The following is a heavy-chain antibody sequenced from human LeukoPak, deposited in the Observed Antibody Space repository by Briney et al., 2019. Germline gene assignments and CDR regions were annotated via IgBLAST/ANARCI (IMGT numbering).Heavy chain of an antibody. Sequence: GGSLRLSCAASGFTFSDYYMSWIRQAPGKGLEWVSYISSSGSTIYYADSVKGRFTISRDNAKNSLYLQMNSLRAEDTAVYYCAGESVRGLFDYWGQGTLVTVSS. V-gene: IGHV3-11*01. CDR3: AGESVRGLFDY. D-gene: IGHD3-10*02. J-gene: IGHJ4*02. CDR1: GFTFSDYY. CDR2: ISSSGSTI.